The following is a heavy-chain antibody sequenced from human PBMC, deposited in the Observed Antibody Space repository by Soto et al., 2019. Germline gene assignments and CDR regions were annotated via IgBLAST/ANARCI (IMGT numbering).Heavy chain of an antibody. CDR1: GGTFSSYA. D-gene: IGHD2-15*01. Sequence: SVKVSCKASGGTFSSYAISWVRQAPGQGLEWMGGIIPIFGTANYAQKFQGRVTITADESTSTAYMELSSLRSEDTAVYHCARNLVVVAATPSWFDPWGQGTLVTVSS. J-gene: IGHJ5*02. V-gene: IGHV1-69*13. CDR3: ARNLVVVAATPSWFDP. CDR2: IIPIFGTA.